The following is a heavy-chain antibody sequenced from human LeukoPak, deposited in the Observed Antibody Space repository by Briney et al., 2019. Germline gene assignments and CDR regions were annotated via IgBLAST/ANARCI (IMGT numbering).Heavy chain of an antibody. V-gene: IGHV4-31*03. D-gene: IGHD5-24*01. J-gene: IGHJ6*02. CDR3: ARDSPRRGMDV. Sequence: PSETLSLTCTVSGGSISSGGYYWSWIRQHPGKGLEWIGYIYYSGTIYYNPSLKSRVTISVDTSKNQFSLKLSSVTAADTAVYYCARDSPRRGMDVWGQGTTVTVSS. CDR2: IYYSGTI. CDR1: GGSISSGGYY.